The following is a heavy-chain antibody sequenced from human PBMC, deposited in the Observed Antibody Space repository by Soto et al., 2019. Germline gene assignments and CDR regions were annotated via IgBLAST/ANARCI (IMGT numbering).Heavy chain of an antibody. V-gene: IGHV3-9*01. CDR3: AKDHDEDFGYDLDYFNY. Sequence: EVQLVESGGGLVQPGRSLRLSCAASGFTFDDYAMHWVRQAPGKGLEWVSGVSWEGGSIGYADSVKGRFTISRDNAKNSLYLQMNSHRAEDTALYYCAKDHDEDFGYDLDYFNYWGQGTLVTVSS. CDR2: VSWEGGSI. CDR1: GFTFDDYA. D-gene: IGHD5-12*01. J-gene: IGHJ4*02.